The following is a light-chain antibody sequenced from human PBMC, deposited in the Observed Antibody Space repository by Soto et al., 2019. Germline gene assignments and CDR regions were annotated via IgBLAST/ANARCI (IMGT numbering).Light chain of an antibody. CDR1: SRDIGGYDF. Sequence: QSVLTQPPSASGSPGQAVTISCTGTSRDIGGYDFVSWYQVRPGEAPQLIIYNVNGRPSGVPRRFSGSKSGNTASLTVSGLQAEDEADYYCSAYAGSSNVFGTGTKVTVL. J-gene: IGLJ1*01. V-gene: IGLV2-8*01. CDR2: NVN. CDR3: SAYAGSSNV.